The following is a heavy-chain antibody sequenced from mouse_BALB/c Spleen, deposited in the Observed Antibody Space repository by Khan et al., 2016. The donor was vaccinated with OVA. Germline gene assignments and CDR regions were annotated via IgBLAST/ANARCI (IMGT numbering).Heavy chain of an antibody. CDR2: ISDGGSST. CDR1: GFTFSDYY. D-gene: IGHD1-1*02. V-gene: IGHV5-4*02. CDR3: ARAGYGGFAY. Sequence: VQLKESGGGLVKPGGSLKLSCAASGFTFSDYYMYWVRQTPEKRLEWVANISDGGSSTYYPDSVKGRFTISRDNATNNLYLQLNSLKSDDTAMYYCARAGYGGFAYWGQGTLVTVSA. J-gene: IGHJ3*01.